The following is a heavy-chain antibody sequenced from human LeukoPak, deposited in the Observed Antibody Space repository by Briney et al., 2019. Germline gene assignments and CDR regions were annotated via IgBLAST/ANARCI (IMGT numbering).Heavy chain of an antibody. D-gene: IGHD2-15*01. J-gene: IGHJ5*02. CDR3: ARGSWGYCSGGSCYEYWFDP. CDR1: GYTFTGYY. V-gene: IGHV1-2*02. CDR2: INPNSGGT. Sequence: ASVKVSCKASGYTFTGYYMHWVRQAPGQGLEWMGWINPNSGGTNYAQKFQGRVTMTRGTSISTAYMELSRLRSDDTAVYYCARGSWGYCSGGSCYEYWFDPWGQGTLVTVSS.